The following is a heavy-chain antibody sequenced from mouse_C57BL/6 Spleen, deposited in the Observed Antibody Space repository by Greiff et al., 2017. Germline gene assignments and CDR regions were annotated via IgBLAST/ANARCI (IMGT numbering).Heavy chain of an antibody. CDR3: ARAGALLAHYDAMDY. J-gene: IGHJ4*01. CDR2: IYPGDGDT. Sequence: VQLQQSGPELVKPGASVKISCKASGYAFSSSWMNWVKQRPGKGLEWIGRIYPGDGDTNYNGKFKGKATLTADKSSSTAYMQLSSLISEDSAVYFCARAGALLAHYDAMDYWGQGTSVTVSS. D-gene: IGHD1-1*01. V-gene: IGHV1-82*01. CDR1: GYAFSSSW.